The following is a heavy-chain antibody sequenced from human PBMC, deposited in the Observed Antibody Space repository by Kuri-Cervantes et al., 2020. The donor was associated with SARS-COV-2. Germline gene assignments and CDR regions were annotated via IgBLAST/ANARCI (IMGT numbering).Heavy chain of an antibody. CDR3: ATVGSSTRGGSYL. V-gene: IGHV1-24*01. J-gene: IGHJ4*02. D-gene: IGHD1-26*01. CDR1: GYTLTGLS. CDR2: FDPEDGET. Sequence: ASVKVSCKVSGYTLTGLSMHWVRQAPGKGLEWMGGFDPEDGETTYAQKFQGRVTMTEDTSTDTAYMELSSLRSEDTAVYYCATVGSSTRGGSYLWGQGTLVTVSS.